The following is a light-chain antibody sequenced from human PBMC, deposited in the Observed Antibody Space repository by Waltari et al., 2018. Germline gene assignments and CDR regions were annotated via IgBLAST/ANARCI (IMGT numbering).Light chain of an antibody. Sequence: EIVLTQSPGTLSSSPGERATLSCRASQSVGGTFAWYQQKPGQAPRLLIYGTSIRAPGTPDRFSCTVSGTDVSLTISRLEPEDFAVYYCQHYVRLPATFGQGTKVEIK. CDR3: QHYVRLPAT. CDR1: QSVGGT. V-gene: IGKV3-20*01. J-gene: IGKJ1*01. CDR2: GTS.